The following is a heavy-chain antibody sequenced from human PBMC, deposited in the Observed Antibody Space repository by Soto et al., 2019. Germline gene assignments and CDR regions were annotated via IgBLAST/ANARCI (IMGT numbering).Heavy chain of an antibody. CDR3: AHRPLSIAAAGFDY. V-gene: IGHV2-5*08. D-gene: IGHD6-13*01. CDR2: IYWDDDK. CDR1: GGSISSGDYY. J-gene: IGHJ4*02. Sequence: TLSLTCTVSGGSISSGDYYWSWIRQPPGKALEWLALIYWDDDKRYSPSLKSRLTITKDTSKNQVVLTMTNMDPVDTATYYCAHRPLSIAAAGFDYWGQGTLVTVSS.